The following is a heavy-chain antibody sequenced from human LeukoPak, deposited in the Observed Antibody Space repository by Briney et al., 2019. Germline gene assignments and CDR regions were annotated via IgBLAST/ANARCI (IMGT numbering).Heavy chain of an antibody. CDR1: GGSFSGYY. CDR2: INHSGST. J-gene: IGHJ4*02. V-gene: IGHV4-34*01. D-gene: IGHD3-10*01. Sequence: SETLSLTCAVYGGSFSGYYWSWIRQPPGKGLEWIGEINHSGSTNYNPSLKSRVTISVDTSKNQFSLKLSSVTAADTAVYYCGRGGSMVRGVIPRDYWGQGTLVTVSS. CDR3: GRGGSMVRGVIPRDY.